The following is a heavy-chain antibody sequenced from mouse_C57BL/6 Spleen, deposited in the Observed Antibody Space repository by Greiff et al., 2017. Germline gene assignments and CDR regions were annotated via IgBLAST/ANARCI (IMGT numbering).Heavy chain of an antibody. J-gene: IGHJ3*01. CDR2: IDPSDSYT. D-gene: IGHD2-3*01. V-gene: IGHV1-50*01. CDR1: GYTFTSYR. Sequence: QVQLKQPGAELVKPGASVKLSCKASGYTFTSYRMQWVKQRPGQGLEWIGEIDPSDSYTNYNQKFKGKATLTVDTSSSTAYMQLSSLTSEDSAVYYCARSLYDWGAYWGQGTLVTVSA. CDR3: ARSLYDWGAY.